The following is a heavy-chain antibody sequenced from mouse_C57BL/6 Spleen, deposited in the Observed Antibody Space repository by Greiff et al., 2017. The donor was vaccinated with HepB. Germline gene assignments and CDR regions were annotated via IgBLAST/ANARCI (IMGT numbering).Heavy chain of an antibody. J-gene: IGHJ3*01. D-gene: IGHD2-5*01. Sequence: VQLQQSGAELVRPGASVKLSCTASGFNIKDDYMHWVKQRPEQGLEWIGWIDPENGDTEYASKFQGKATITADTSSNTAYLQLSSLTSEDTAVYYCTTGDSTTWFADWGQGTLVTVSA. CDR1: GFNIKDDY. CDR3: TTGDSTTWFAD. V-gene: IGHV14-4*01. CDR2: IDPENGDT.